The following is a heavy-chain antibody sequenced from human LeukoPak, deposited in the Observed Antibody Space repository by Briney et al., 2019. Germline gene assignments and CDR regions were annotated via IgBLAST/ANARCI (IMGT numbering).Heavy chain of an antibody. V-gene: IGHV4-59*01. J-gene: IGHJ6*02. Sequence: SKTLSLTCTVSGGFISSYYWSWIRQPPRKGLEWIGYIFYTGSTNYNPSLKSRVTISVDTSKNQFSLKLSSVTAADTAVYYCARASAGQPYYYYYGMDVWGQGTTVTVSS. CDR1: GGFISSYY. D-gene: IGHD3-3*01. CDR3: ARASAGQPYYYYYGMDV. CDR2: IFYTGST.